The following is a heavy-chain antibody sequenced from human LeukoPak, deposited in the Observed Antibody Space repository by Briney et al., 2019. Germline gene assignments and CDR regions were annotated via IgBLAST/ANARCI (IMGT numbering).Heavy chain of an antibody. CDR1: GFTFSSYS. CDR3: ARDLLGEFDY. V-gene: IGHV3-21*01. CDR2: ISSSSSYI. Sequence: PGGSLRLSCAASGFTFSSYSVNWVRQAPGKGLEWVSSISSSSSYIYYADSVKGRFTISRDNAKNSLYLQMNSLRAEDTAVYYCARDLLGEFDYRGQGTLVTVSS. D-gene: IGHD3-10*01. J-gene: IGHJ4*02.